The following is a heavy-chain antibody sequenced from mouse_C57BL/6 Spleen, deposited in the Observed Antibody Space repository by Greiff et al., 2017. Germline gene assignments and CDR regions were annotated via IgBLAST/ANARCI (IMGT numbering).Heavy chain of an antibody. J-gene: IGHJ2*01. CDR1: GYAFTNYL. Sequence: QVQLQQSGAELVRPGTSVKVSCKASGYAFTNYLIEWVKQRPGQGLEWIGVINPGSGGTNYNEKFKGKATLTADKSSSTAYMQLSSLTSEDSAVYFCARFFDGPLGYWGQGTTLTVSS. CDR3: ARFFDGPLGY. D-gene: IGHD2-3*01. V-gene: IGHV1-54*01. CDR2: INPGSGGT.